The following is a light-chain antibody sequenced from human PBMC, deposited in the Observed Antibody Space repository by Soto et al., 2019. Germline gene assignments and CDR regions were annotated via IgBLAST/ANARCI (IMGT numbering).Light chain of an antibody. J-gene: IGLJ3*02. CDR1: SSNIGSKY. Sequence: QSVLTQPPSASGTPGQRVTISCSGSSSNIGSKYVYWFQQLPRTAPKLLIYRNNQRPSGVPDRFSGSKSGTSASLAISGLRSEDEADYYCATWDVSLRAGVFGGGTKLTVL. CDR2: RNN. CDR3: ATWDVSLRAGV. V-gene: IGLV1-47*01.